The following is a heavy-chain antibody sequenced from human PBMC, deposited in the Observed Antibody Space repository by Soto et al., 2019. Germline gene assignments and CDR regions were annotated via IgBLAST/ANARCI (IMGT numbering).Heavy chain of an antibody. CDR3: AKRIRGTAGRVRGQDAFDI. Sequence: GGSLRLSCAASGFTFSSYGMHWVRQAPGKGLEWVAVISYDGSNKYYADSVKGRFTISRDNSKNTLYLQMNSLRAEDTAVYYCAKRIRGTAGRVRGQDAFDIWGQGTMVTVSS. D-gene: IGHD3-10*01. V-gene: IGHV3-30*18. CDR2: ISYDGSNK. J-gene: IGHJ3*02. CDR1: GFTFSSYG.